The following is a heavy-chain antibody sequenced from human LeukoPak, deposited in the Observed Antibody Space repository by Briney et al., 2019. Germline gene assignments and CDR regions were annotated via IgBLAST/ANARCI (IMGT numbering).Heavy chain of an antibody. D-gene: IGHD1-1*01. Sequence: GGSLRLSCAASGFTFGDYAMHWVRHAPGKGLAWVSRINTDGSSTSYADSVKGRFTISRDNAKNTLYLQMNSLRAEDTAVYYCASEGTTGTTWGPDYWGQGTLVTVSS. CDR3: ASEGTTGTTWGPDY. V-gene: IGHV3-74*01. J-gene: IGHJ4*02. CDR2: INTDGSST. CDR1: GFTFGDYA.